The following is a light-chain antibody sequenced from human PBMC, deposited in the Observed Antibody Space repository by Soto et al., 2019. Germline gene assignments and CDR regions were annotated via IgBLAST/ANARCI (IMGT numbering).Light chain of an antibody. V-gene: IGKV1-5*01. CDR3: QQYNGLIT. Sequence: DIQMTQSPSTLSASVGDRATITCRASQSISSWLAWYQQKPGKAPKLLIYDASSLESGVPSRFSGSGSGTEFTLTISSLQPDDFATYYCQQYNGLITFGQGTRLEIK. CDR2: DAS. CDR1: QSISSW. J-gene: IGKJ5*01.